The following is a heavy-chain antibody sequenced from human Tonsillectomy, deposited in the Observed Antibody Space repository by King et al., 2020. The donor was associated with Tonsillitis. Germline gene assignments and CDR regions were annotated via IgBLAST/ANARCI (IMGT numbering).Heavy chain of an antibody. J-gene: IGHJ4*02. CDR1: GFTFFNYN. CDR2: ISSTSSYI. D-gene: IGHD6-13*01. V-gene: IGHV3-21*01. CDR3: ARDGYPTLSSSWSRDY. Sequence: QLVQSGGGLVKPGGSLRLSCAASGFTFFNYNMNWVRQAPGKGLEWVSSISSTSSYIYYADSVKGRFTISRDNAKNSLYLQMNSLRAEDTAVYYCARDGYPTLSSSWSRDYWGQGTLAT.